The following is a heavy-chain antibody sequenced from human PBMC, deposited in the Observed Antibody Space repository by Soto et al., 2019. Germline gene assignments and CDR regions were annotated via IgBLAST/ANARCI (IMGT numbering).Heavy chain of an antibody. CDR2: ISSSSSYI. Sequence: EVQLVESGGGLVKPGGSLRLSCAASGFTFSSYGMNWVRQAPGKGLEWVSSISSSSSYIYYADSVKGRFTISRDNAKNSLYLQMNSLRAEDTAVYYCARDIGSSGYYLLDAFDIWGQGTMVTVSS. V-gene: IGHV3-21*01. CDR3: ARDIGSSGYYLLDAFDI. J-gene: IGHJ3*02. CDR1: GFTFSSYG. D-gene: IGHD3-22*01.